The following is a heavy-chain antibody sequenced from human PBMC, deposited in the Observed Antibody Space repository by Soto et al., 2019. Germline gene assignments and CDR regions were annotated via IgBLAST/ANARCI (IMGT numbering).Heavy chain of an antibody. J-gene: IGHJ4*02. CDR3: AHRRPYSNSPEYFFDY. V-gene: IGHV2-5*02. CDR1: GFSLSTSGVD. Sequence: QITLKESGPTLVKPTQPLTLTCTFSGFSLSTSGVDVGWIRQPPGKALEWLALIYWDDDKRYSPSLNNRLTITKGTSRNQVVLTMTNMDPLDTATYYCAHRRPYSNSPEYFFDYWGQGILVTVSS. CDR2: IYWDDDK. D-gene: IGHD6-6*01.